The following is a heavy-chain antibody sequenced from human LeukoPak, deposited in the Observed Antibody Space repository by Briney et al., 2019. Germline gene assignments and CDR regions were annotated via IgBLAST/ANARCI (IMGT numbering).Heavy chain of an antibody. CDR2: ISSSGSTI. J-gene: IGHJ5*02. CDR3: ARVAPVGHYGDSPADWFDP. D-gene: IGHD4-17*01. CDR1: GFTFSDYY. Sequence: GGSLRLSCAASGFTFSDYYMSWIRQAPGKGLEWVSYISSSGSTIYYADSVKGRFTISRDNAKNSLYLQMNSLRAEDTAVYYCARVAPVGHYGDSPADWFDPWGQGTLVTVSS. V-gene: IGHV3-11*01.